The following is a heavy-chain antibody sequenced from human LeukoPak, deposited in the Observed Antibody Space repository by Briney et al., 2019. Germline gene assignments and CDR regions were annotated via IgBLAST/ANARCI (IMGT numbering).Heavy chain of an antibody. CDR1: GGSISSASYY. D-gene: IGHD3-22*01. V-gene: IGHV4-39*01. CDR2: IFYSGRA. CDR3: ARLGKHYDSSGYGRLNAFDI. Sequence: SETLSLTCTVFGGSISSASYYWGLIRQPPGKGLEWIGSIFYSGRAYYNPSLKSRVTISVDTSKNQFSLKLNSVTAADTAVYYCARLGKHYDSSGYGRLNAFDIWGQGTMVTVSS. J-gene: IGHJ3*02.